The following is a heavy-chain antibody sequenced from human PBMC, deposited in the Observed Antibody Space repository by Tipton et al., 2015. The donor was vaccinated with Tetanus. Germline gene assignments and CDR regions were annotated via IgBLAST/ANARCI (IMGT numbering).Heavy chain of an antibody. CDR1: GYTFTSYG. V-gene: IGHV1-18*04. CDR2: INAYNGNT. D-gene: IGHD3-22*01. J-gene: IGHJ4*02. CDR3: ARDTYYYDSSGYYRFDY. Sequence: QVQLVQSGAEVKKPGASVKVSCKASGYTFTSYGISWVRQAPGQGLERMGWINAYNGNTNYAQKLQGRVTMTTDTSTSTAYMELRSLRSDDTAVYYCARDTYYYDSSGYYRFDYWGQGTLVTVSS.